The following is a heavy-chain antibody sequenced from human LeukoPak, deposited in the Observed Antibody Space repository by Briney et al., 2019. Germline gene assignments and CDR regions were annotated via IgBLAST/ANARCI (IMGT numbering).Heavy chain of an antibody. J-gene: IGHJ3*02. CDR1: GLTFNTYS. D-gene: IGHD4-17*01. CDR3: ARGSPYGDYAFDI. V-gene: IGHV3-21*05. CDR2: ITSSSSHI. Sequence: PAGSLRLSCAASGLTFNTYSMNWVRQAPGKGLEWISFITSSSSHIYYADSVKGRFTISRDNAKNSLYLQMNSLRAEDTALYYCARGSPYGDYAFDIWGQGTMVTVSS.